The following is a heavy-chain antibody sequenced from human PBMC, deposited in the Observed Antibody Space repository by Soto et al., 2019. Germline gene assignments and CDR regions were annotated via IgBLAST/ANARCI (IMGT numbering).Heavy chain of an antibody. CDR2: INSDGSST. J-gene: IGHJ4*02. V-gene: IGHV3-74*01. Sequence: EVQLVESGGGLVQPGGSLRLACAASGFPFSNSWMHWVRQVPGKGLVWVSRINSDGSSTSYADSVKGRFTVSRDNAKNTVFLQMNSLRAEDTAVYYCARDQSGHLDYWGQGTQVTVSS. CDR3: ARDQSGHLDY. CDR1: GFPFSNSW.